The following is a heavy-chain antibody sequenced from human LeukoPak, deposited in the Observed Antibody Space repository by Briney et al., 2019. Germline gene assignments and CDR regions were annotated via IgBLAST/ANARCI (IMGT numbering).Heavy chain of an antibody. V-gene: IGHV1-69*01. D-gene: IGHD3-16*01. J-gene: IGHJ4*02. Sequence: SVKVSCKASGGTLSSCAVGGVRQAPGQGLEWMGGIIPIFGAPNYAQKFQDRITITADAATNTAYMQLACLRSEDTAVYSCGRCADESKGHYIFYWGQGTLITVSS. CDR3: GRCADESKGHYIFY. CDR1: GGTLSSCA. CDR2: IIPIFGAP.